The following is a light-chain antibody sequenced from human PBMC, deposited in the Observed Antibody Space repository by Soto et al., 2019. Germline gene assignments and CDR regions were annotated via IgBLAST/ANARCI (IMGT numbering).Light chain of an antibody. Sequence: EMVLTQSPGTLSLSPGERATLSCRAIQSVSNNYLAWYQQKPGQAPRLLIYGASNRATGIPDRFSGSGSGTDFTLTISRLEPEDFAVYYCQQYGSSGTFGQGTKVEIK. J-gene: IGKJ1*01. CDR2: GAS. V-gene: IGKV3-20*01. CDR1: QSVSNNY. CDR3: QQYGSSGT.